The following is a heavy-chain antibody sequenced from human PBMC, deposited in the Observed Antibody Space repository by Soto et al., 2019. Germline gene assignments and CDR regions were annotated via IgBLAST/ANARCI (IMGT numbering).Heavy chain of an antibody. D-gene: IGHD6-13*01. CDR3: ARTSNSRSWYPLLGYYYMDV. CDR2: ISAYNGNT. CDR1: GYTFTSYG. V-gene: IGHV1-18*01. J-gene: IGHJ6*03. Sequence: ASVKVSCKASGYTFTSYGISWVRQAPGQGLEWMGWISAYNGNTNYAQKLQGRVTMTTDTSTSTAYMELRSLRSDDTAVYYCARTSNSRSWYPLLGYYYMDVWGKGTTVTVSS.